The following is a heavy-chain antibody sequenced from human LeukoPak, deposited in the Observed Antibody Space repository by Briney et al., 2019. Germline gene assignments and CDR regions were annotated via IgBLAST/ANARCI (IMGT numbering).Heavy chain of an antibody. Sequence: PGGSLRLSCAASGFTFSGSAMPWVRQASGKGLEWVGRIRSKANSYATAYAASVKGRFTISRDDSKNTAYLQMNSLKTEDTAVYYCTRRHPAMVNYGMDVWGQGTTVTVSS. CDR3: TRRHPAMVNYGMDV. V-gene: IGHV3-73*01. J-gene: IGHJ6*02. CDR2: IRSKANSYAT. D-gene: IGHD5-18*01. CDR1: GFTFSGSA.